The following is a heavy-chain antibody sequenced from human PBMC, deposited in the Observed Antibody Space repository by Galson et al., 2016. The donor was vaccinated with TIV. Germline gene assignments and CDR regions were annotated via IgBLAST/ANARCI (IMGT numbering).Heavy chain of an antibody. D-gene: IGHD3-10*01. V-gene: IGHV1-18*01. CDR2: ISSNTGKT. Sequence: SVKVSCKASGYTFINYGISWVRQAPGQGLEWMGWISSNTGKTNFAQKLQGRVSMTTDTSTSTAYMELRGLRSDDTAFYYCARDIMVRGVSHYYYGMDVWGQGTTVTVSS. CDR3: ARDIMVRGVSHYYYGMDV. CDR1: GYTFINYG. J-gene: IGHJ6*02.